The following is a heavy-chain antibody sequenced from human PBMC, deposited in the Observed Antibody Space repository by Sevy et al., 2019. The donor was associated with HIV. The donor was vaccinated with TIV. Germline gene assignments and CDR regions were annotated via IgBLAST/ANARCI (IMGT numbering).Heavy chain of an antibody. CDR1: GFRFSDYG. Sequence: GGSLRLSCAASGFRFSDYGMHWVRQAPGKGLEWVSLIRFDGSMKYIADSVKGRFTISRDKVKGTLYMKMNGLRPEVTAVYYCAKDHYVYRTGYYVYYGMDVWGQGTTVTVSS. J-gene: IGHJ6*02. D-gene: IGHD3-9*01. CDR2: IRFDGSMK. V-gene: IGHV3-30*02. CDR3: AKDHYVYRTGYYVYYGMDV.